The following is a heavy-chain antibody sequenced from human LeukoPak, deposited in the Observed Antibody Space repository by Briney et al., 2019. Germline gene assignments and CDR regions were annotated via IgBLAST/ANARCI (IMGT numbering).Heavy chain of an antibody. V-gene: IGHV4-34*01. D-gene: IGHD6-13*01. Sequence: SETLSLTCAVYGGSLSGYYWSWIRQPPGKGLEWIGEINHSGSTNYNPSLKSRVTISVDTSKNQFSLKLSSVTAADTAVYYCAGESSSWYSGMDVWGQGTTVTVSS. J-gene: IGHJ6*02. CDR2: INHSGST. CDR1: GGSLSGYY. CDR3: AGESSSWYSGMDV.